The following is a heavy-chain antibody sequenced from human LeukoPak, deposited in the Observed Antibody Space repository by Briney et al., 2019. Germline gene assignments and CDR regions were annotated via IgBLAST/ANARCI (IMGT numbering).Heavy chain of an antibody. V-gene: IGHV4-61*08. J-gene: IGHJ5*02. CDR3: ARGRELLSHWFDP. CDR2: IYYSGST. D-gene: IGHD1-26*01. CDR1: GGSISSGGYY. Sequence: PSETLSLTCTVSGGSISSGGYYWSWIRQPPGKGLEWIGYIYYSGSTNYNPSLKSRVTISVDTSKNQFSLKLSSVTAADTAVYYCARGRELLSHWFDPWGQGTLVTVSS.